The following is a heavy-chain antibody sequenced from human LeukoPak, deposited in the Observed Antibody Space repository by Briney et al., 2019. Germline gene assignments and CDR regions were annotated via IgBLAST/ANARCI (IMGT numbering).Heavy chain of an antibody. Sequence: GGSLRLSCAASGFTFSTYPLTWVRQAPGKGLEWVSSISGSLSYIYYADSVKGRFTISRDNAKNSLYLQINSLRAEDTAVYYCTRNSKGYSGYDLGGGFDYWGQGSLVTVSS. J-gene: IGHJ4*02. V-gene: IGHV3-21*01. D-gene: IGHD5-12*01. CDR3: TRNSKGYSGYDLGGGFDY. CDR2: ISGSLSYI. CDR1: GFTFSTYP.